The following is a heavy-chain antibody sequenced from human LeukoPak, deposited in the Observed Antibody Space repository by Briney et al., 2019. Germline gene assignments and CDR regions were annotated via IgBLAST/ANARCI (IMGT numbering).Heavy chain of an antibody. Sequence: GGSLRLSCAASGFTFSSYSMNWVRQAPGEGLEWVSYISSSDSTIYYADSVKGRFTISRDNAKNSPYLQMNSLRAEDTAVYYCARFLNLVTPLDYWGQGTLVTVSS. CDR1: GFTFSSYS. D-gene: IGHD5-18*01. J-gene: IGHJ4*02. CDR3: ARFLNLVTPLDY. V-gene: IGHV3-48*04. CDR2: ISSSDSTI.